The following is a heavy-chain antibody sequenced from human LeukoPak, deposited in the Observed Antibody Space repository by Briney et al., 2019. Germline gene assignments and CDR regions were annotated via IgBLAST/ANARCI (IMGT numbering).Heavy chain of an antibody. D-gene: IGHD5-12*01. V-gene: IGHV3-23*01. CDR1: GFTFSSYA. Sequence: PGGSLRLSCAASGFTFSSYAMSWVRQAPGKGLEWVSAISGSGGSTIYADSVKGRFTISRDNSKATLYLQMNCLRAEDTAIYYCAKDSRGYNRPIDSWGQGTLVTVSS. CDR2: ISGSGGST. CDR3: AKDSRGYNRPIDS. J-gene: IGHJ4*02.